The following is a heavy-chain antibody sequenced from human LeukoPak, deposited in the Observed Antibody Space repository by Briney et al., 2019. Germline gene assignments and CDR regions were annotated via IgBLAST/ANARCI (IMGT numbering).Heavy chain of an antibody. CDR3: AREGYGYDYFDY. CDR2: IYYSGST. V-gene: IGHV4-59*01. CDR1: GGSISSYY. J-gene: IGHJ4*02. Sequence: TASETLSLTCTVSGGSISSYYWSWIRQPPGKGLEWIGYIYYSGSTNYNPSLKSRVTISVDTSKNQFSLKLSSVTAADTAVYYCAREGYGYDYFDYWGQGALVTVSS. D-gene: IGHD5-18*01.